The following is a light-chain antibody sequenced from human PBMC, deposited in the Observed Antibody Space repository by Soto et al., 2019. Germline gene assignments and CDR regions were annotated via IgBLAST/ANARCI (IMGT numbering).Light chain of an antibody. CDR3: QQYYSTPLT. CDR2: WAS. V-gene: IGKV4-1*01. CDR1: QTVLYSSNNKNY. J-gene: IGKJ4*01. Sequence: LAESLGDCATLNCKSSQTVLYSSNNKNYLAWYHQKSGQPSKLLISWASTRESGVPDRFSGSGSGTDFTLTISSLEAEDVAVYYCQQYYSTPLTFGGGTKVDIK.